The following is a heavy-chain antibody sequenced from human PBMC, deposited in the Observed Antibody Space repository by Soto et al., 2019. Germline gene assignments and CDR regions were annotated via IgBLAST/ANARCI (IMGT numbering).Heavy chain of an antibody. CDR2: IYWDDDK. V-gene: IGHV2-5*02. J-gene: IGHJ4*02. D-gene: IGHD3-16*01. CDR1: GFSLSTSGVG. Sequence: QITLKESGPTLVKPTQTLTLTCTFSGFSLSTSGVGVGWIRQPPGKALEWLALIYWDDDKRYSPSLKSRLTITKDTSKNQVVLTMTNMDPVDTAAYYCAHSALHMITFGGVGVTGYDYWGQGTLVTVSS. CDR3: AHSALHMITFGGVGVTGYDY.